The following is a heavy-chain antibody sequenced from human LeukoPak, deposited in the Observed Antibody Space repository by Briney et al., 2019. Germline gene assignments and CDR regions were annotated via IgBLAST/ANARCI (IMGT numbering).Heavy chain of an antibody. CDR2: ISWNSGSI. V-gene: IGHV3-9*03. CDR3: AASIAGGDS. J-gene: IGHJ4*02. D-gene: IGHD1-14*01. CDR1: GFTFDDYA. Sequence: GRSLRLSCAASGFTFDDYAMHWVRQAPGKGLEWVSGISWNSGSIGYADSVKGRFTISRDNAKNSLYLQMNSLRAEDMALYYCAASIAGGDSWGQGTLVTVSS.